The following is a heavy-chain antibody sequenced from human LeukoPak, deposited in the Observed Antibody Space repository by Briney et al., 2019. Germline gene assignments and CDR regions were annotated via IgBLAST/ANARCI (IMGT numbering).Heavy chain of an antibody. V-gene: IGHV4-4*07. CDR3: ARDSGTTGEVKFDP. CDR1: GGSISSYY. CDR2: IYTSGTI. Sequence: PSETLSLTCTVSGGSISSYYWSWIRQPAGTALEWIGRIYTSGTITYNPSLKSRVTMSVDTSKNQFSLRLRFVTAADTAVYYCARDSGTTGEVKFDPWGQGTLVTVSS. D-gene: IGHD3-10*01. J-gene: IGHJ5*02.